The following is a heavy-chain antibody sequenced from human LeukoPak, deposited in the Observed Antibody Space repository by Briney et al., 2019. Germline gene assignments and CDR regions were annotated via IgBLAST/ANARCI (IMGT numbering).Heavy chain of an antibody. D-gene: IGHD6-6*01. Sequence: ASVKVSCEASGGTFSSYAISWVRQMPGKGLEWMGIVYPADSDTRYSPSFQGQVTMSADKSISTAYLQWNSLKASDTAMYYCARQDIAARPPDAYWGQGTLVTVSS. CDR2: VYPADSDT. CDR3: ARQDIAARPPDAY. CDR1: GGTFSSYA. J-gene: IGHJ4*02. V-gene: IGHV5-51*01.